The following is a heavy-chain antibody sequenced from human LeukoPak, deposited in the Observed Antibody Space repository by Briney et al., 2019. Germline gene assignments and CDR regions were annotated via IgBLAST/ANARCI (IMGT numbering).Heavy chain of an antibody. CDR3: TTETFYGDYDY. CDR2: IKSKTDGGTT. CDR1: GFTFSNAW. D-gene: IGHD4-17*01. J-gene: IGHJ4*02. V-gene: IGHV3-15*01. Sequence: GGSLRLSCAASGFTFSNAWMSWVRQAPGKGLEWVGRIKSKTDGGTTDYAAPVKGRFTISRDDSKNTPYLQMNSLKTEDTAVYYCTTETFYGDYDYWGQGTLVTVSS.